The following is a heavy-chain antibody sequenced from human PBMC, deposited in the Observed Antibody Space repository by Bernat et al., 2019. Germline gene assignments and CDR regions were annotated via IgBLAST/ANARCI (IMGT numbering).Heavy chain of an antibody. CDR1: GFTFSSYA. Sequence: EVQLLESGGGLVQPGGSLRLSCAASGFTFSSYAMSWVRQAPGKGLECVSAIGGGGGSTYYADSVKGRFTISRDNSKNTLYLQMNSLRAEDTAVYYCAKEVGCSGGSCYSWYFDLWGRGTLVTVSS. CDR3: AKEVGCSGGSCYSWYFDL. J-gene: IGHJ2*01. V-gene: IGHV3-23*01. CDR2: IGGGGGST. D-gene: IGHD2-15*01.